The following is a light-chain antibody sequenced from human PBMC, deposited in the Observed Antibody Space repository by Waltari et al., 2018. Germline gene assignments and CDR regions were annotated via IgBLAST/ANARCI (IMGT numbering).Light chain of an antibody. Sequence: DIQMTQFPSSLSASVGDRVTITCRASQGIRNYLAWYQQKPGKVPKLLIHTASTLQSGVPSRFGGSGSGTDFTLTISSLQPEDVATYYCQKSDSAPPFTFGPGTKVDI. V-gene: IGKV1-27*01. J-gene: IGKJ3*01. CDR1: QGIRNY. CDR2: TAS. CDR3: QKSDSAPPFT.